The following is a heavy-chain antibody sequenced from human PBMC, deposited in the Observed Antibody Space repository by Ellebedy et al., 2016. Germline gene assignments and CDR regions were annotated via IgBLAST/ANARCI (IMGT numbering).Heavy chain of an antibody. CDR2: INNDGTMR. D-gene: IGHD3-10*01. Sequence: GESLKISXVASGFVLSRYTMHWVRQAPGKGLEWVALINNDGTMRHNADSVKGRFTISRDSSKNTVYLQMNSLRAEDTAVYFCTKATPYGTTWFGRGDSWGQGTLVTVSS. CDR3: TKATPYGTTWFGRGDS. CDR1: GFVLSRYT. V-gene: IGHV3-30-3*01. J-gene: IGHJ4*02.